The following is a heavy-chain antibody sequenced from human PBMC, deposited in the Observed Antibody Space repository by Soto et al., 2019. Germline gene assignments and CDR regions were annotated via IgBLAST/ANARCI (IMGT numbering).Heavy chain of an antibody. J-gene: IGHJ6*02. CDR2: IIPILGIA. D-gene: IGHD2-2*01. CDR1: GGTFSSYT. V-gene: IGHV1-69*08. CDR3: AREGMQLPSLHYYGMDV. Sequence: QVQLVQSGAEVKKPGSSVKVSCKASGGTFSSYTISWVRQAPGQGLEWMGRIIPILGIANYAQKFQGRVTITADKSTSTAYMELSSLRSEDTAVYYCAREGMQLPSLHYYGMDVWGQGTTVTVSS.